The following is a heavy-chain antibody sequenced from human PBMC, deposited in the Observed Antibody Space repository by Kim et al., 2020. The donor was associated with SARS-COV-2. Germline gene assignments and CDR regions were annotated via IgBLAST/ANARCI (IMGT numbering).Heavy chain of an antibody. CDR3: ASQIKNWDYYFDY. Sequence: SETPSLTCTVSGGSISSGDYYWSWIRQPPGKGLEWIGYIYYSGSTYYNPSLKSRVTISVDTSKNQFSLKLSSVTAADTAVYYCASQIKNWDYYFDYWGQGTLVTVSS. V-gene: IGHV4-30-4*01. CDR2: IYYSGST. CDR1: GGSISSGDYY. D-gene: IGHD7-27*01. J-gene: IGHJ4*02.